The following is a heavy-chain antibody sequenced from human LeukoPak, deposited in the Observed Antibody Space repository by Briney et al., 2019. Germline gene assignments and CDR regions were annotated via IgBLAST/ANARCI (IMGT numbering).Heavy chain of an antibody. J-gene: IGHJ4*02. V-gene: IGHV1-3*01. CDR2: IHVGKGDT. D-gene: IGHD1-26*01. CDR1: GSVSSDYA. CDR3: ARVSSGATTVDY. Sequence: GASVKVSCKVSGSVSSDYAVHWVCQAPGRGLEWMGWIHVGKGDTGSSQKVQGRVTITRDTSASTAYMELRSLRSDDTAVYYCARVSSGATTVDYWGQGTLVTVSS.